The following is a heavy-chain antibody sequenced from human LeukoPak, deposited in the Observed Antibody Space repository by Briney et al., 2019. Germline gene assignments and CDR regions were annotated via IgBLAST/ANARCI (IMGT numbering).Heavy chain of an antibody. Sequence: KPSETLSLTCAVYGGSFSGYYWSWIRQPPGKGLEWIGEINHSGSTNYNPSLKSRVTISVDTSKNQFSLKLSSVTAADTAVYYCARCYYDSSGYYLPFDYWGQGTLVTVSS. V-gene: IGHV4-34*01. CDR3: ARCYYDSSGYYLPFDY. CDR1: GGSFSGYY. J-gene: IGHJ4*02. D-gene: IGHD3-22*01. CDR2: INHSGST.